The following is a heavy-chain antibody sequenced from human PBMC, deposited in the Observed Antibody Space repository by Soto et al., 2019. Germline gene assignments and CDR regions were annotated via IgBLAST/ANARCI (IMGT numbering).Heavy chain of an antibody. CDR1: GFSFHMYS. CDR3: ARAYTASGNYYYSYGMDV. Sequence: EVQLVGSGGGLVKPGGSLRLSCAASGFSFHMYSMTWVRQAPGEGLEWVASISSSSSYKDYADSVKGRFTVSRDNAKNSLYLQMNSLRADDTAVYYCARAYTASGNYYYSYGMDVWDQGTAVTVSS. V-gene: IGHV3-21*01. J-gene: IGHJ6*02. D-gene: IGHD5-18*01. CDR2: ISSSSSYK.